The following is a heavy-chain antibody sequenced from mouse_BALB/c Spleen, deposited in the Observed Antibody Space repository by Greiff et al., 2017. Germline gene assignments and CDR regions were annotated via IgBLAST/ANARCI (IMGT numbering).Heavy chain of an antibody. CDR2: ISYSGST. CDR3: ASGGTARASFAY. D-gene: IGHD3-2*01. Sequence: EVKLMESGPGLVKPSQSLSLTCTVTGYSITSDYAWNWIRQFPGNKLEWMGYISYSGSTSYNPSLKSRISITRDTSKNQFFLQLNSVTTEDTATYYCASGGTARASFAYWGQGTLVTVSA. CDR1: GYSITSDYA. V-gene: IGHV3-2*02. J-gene: IGHJ3*01.